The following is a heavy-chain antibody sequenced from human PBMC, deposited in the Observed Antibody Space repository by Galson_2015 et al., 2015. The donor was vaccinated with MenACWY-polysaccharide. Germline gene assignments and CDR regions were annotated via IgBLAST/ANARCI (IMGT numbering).Heavy chain of an antibody. CDR3: AKAKYSSSLFGPNFDT. D-gene: IGHD6-13*01. CDR2: ISGSGGST. CDR1: GFTFASYA. Sequence: LRLSCAASGFTFASYALSWVRQAPGRGLEWVSGISGSGGSTYYVDSVKGRFTISRDPPKNTLYLQMNSLRAEDTAVYYCAKAKYSSSLFGPNFDTSGQGTLVTVSS. J-gene: IGHJ4*02. V-gene: IGHV3-23*01.